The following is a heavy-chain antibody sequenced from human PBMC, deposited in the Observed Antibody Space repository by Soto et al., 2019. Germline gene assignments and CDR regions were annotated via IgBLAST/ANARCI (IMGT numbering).Heavy chain of an antibody. CDR1: GFTFSSYA. CDR2: ISSDGKKT. Sequence: AGGSLRLSCSASGFTFSSYAMHWIRQAPGKGLEYVSAISSDGKKTYYADSVKGRFIISKDNSKNTLYLQMNSLRPEDTAVFYCVRIGTTNRNFFDPWGQGTLVTVSS. CDR3: VRIGTTNRNFFDP. J-gene: IGHJ5*02. D-gene: IGHD1-26*01. V-gene: IGHV3-64D*06.